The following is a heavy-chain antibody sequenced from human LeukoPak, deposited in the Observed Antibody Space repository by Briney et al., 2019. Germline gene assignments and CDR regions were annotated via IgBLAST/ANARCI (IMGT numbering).Heavy chain of an antibody. J-gene: IGHJ6*02. CDR2: INHNGNVN. V-gene: IGHV3-7*03. D-gene: IGHD3-16*01. CDR1: GFTFSSYW. Sequence: GGSLRLSCAASGFTFSSYWMNWARQAPGKGLEWVASINHNGNVNYYVDSVKGRFTISRDNAKNSLYLQTSILRAEDTAVYFCARGGGLDVWGQGATVTVSS. CDR3: ARGGGLDV.